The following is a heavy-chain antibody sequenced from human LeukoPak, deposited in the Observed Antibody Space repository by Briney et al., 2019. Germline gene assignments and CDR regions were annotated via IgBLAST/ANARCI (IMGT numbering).Heavy chain of an antibody. V-gene: IGHV4-59*01. CDR3: ARGMYSSSWYHHWFDP. CDR1: GGSISSYY. J-gene: IGHJ5*02. CDR2: IYYSGST. D-gene: IGHD6-13*01. Sequence: SETLSLTCTVSGGSISSYYWSWIRQPPGKGLEWLGYIYYSGSTNYNPSLKSRVTISVDTSKNQFSLKLSSVTAADTAVYYCARGMYSSSWYHHWFDPWGQGTLVTVSS.